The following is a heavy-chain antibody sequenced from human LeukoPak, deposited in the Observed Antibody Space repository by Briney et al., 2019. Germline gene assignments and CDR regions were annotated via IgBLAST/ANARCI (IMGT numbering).Heavy chain of an antibody. D-gene: IGHD6-19*01. CDR1: GFTFSSYS. CDR2: ISSSSSYI. CDR3: ARARYSSGWYADY. V-gene: IGHV3-21*01. J-gene: IGHJ4*02. Sequence: GGSLRLSCAASGFTFSSYSMNWVRQAPGKGLEWVSSISSSSSYIHYADSVKGRFTISRDNAKNSLYLQMNSLRAEDTAVYYCARARYSSGWYADYWGQGTLVTVSS.